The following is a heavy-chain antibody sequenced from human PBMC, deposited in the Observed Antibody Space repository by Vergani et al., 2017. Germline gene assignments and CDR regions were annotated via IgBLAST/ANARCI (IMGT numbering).Heavy chain of an antibody. V-gene: IGHV1-69*10. D-gene: IGHD3-3*01. J-gene: IGHJ5*02. CDR2: IIPILGIA. CDR3: AREGRGILEWTLVNWFDP. Sequence: QVQLVQSGAEVKKPGASVKVSCKASGYTFTSYGISWVRQAPGQGLEWMGWIIPILGIANYAQKFQGRVTITADKSTSTAYMELSSLRSEDTAVYYCAREGRGILEWTLVNWFDPWGQGTLVTVSS. CDR1: GYTFTSYG.